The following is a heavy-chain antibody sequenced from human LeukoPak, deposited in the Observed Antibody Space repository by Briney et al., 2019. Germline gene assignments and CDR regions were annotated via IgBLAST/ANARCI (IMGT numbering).Heavy chain of an antibody. CDR3: AKARIQLWFFVYYGMDV. D-gene: IGHD5-18*01. CDR2: ISGDGGST. J-gene: IGHJ6*02. CDR1: GFTFDDYA. Sequence: GGSLRLSCAASGFTFDDYAMHWVRQAPGKGLEWVSLISGDGGSTYYADSVKGRFTISRDNSKNSLYLQMNSLRTEDTALYYCAKARIQLWFFVYYGMDVWGQGTTVAVSS. V-gene: IGHV3-43*02.